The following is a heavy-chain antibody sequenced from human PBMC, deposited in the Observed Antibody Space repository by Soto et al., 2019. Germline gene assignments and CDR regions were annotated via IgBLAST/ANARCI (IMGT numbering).Heavy chain of an antibody. J-gene: IGHJ6*03. Sequence: QMQLVESGGGVVQPGTSLRLSCAASGFTFSNYAMHWVRQAPGRGLEWVTIIWYDGSDKNYGDSVKGRFTISRDNSKNTLYLQMNSLRVEDTAVYYCARDSGIEYHNFYMDVWGKGTTVTVSS. CDR3: ARDSGIEYHNFYMDV. CDR1: GFTFSNYA. V-gene: IGHV3-33*01. CDR2: IWYDGSDK. D-gene: IGHD6-6*01.